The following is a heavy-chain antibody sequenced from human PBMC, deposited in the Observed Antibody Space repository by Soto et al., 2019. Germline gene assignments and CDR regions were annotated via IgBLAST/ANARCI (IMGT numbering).Heavy chain of an antibody. CDR2: ISYDGSNK. V-gene: IGHV3-30-3*01. CDR3: ARALGDWYNYYYYGMDG. Sequence: GSLRLSCASSGFTFSSYAMHWVRQAPGKGLEWVAVISYDGSNKYYADSVKGRFTISRDNSKNTLYLQMNSLRAEDTAVYYCARALGDWYNYYYYGMDGWGQGTMVTVSS. J-gene: IGHJ6*02. D-gene: IGHD6-19*01. CDR1: GFTFSSYA.